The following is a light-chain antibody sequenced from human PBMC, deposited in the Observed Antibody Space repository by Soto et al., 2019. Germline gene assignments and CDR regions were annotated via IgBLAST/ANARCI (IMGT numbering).Light chain of an antibody. CDR3: QQYTDWPRT. V-gene: IGKV3-15*01. Sequence: EIVMTQSPATLSVSPGARANLSCRASESVSRNLAWYQESLGQAPRLLIYGASTRATGIPARFSGSGSGTDFTLTSSSLQSEDFALYLCQQYTDWPRTFGQGTKLEIK. J-gene: IGKJ2*02. CDR2: GAS. CDR1: ESVSRN.